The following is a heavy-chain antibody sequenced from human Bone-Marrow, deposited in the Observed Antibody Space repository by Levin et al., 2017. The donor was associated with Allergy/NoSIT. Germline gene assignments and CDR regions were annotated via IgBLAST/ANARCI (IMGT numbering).Heavy chain of an antibody. J-gene: IGHJ6*02. CDR1: GFTFSSYG. CDR3: ARARRYCSSTSCPRGSIFYYYYGMDV. D-gene: IGHD2-2*01. CDR2: IWYDGSNK. V-gene: IGHV3-33*01. Sequence: GGSLRLSCAASGFTFSSYGMHWVRQALGKGLEWVAVIWYDGSNKYYADSVKGRFTISRDNSKNTLYLQMNSLRAEDTAVYYCARARRYCSSTSCPRGSIFYYYYGMDVWGQGTTVTVSS.